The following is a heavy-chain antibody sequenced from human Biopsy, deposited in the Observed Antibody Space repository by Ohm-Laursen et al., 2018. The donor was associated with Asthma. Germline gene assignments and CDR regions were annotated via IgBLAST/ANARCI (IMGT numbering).Heavy chain of an antibody. CDR3: AREVLWFGESTNPGGMDV. CDR1: GYTFTGYY. Sequence: ASVKVSCKASGYTFTGYYMHWVRQAPGQGLEWMGWINPNSGGTNYAQKFQGWVTMTRDTSISTAYMEPSRLRSDDTAVYYCAREVLWFGESTNPGGMDVWGQGTTVTVSS. J-gene: IGHJ6*02. CDR2: INPNSGGT. V-gene: IGHV1-2*04. D-gene: IGHD3-10*01.